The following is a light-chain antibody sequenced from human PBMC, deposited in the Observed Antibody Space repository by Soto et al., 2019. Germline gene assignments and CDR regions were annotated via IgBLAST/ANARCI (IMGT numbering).Light chain of an antibody. CDR2: GAS. V-gene: IGKV3-20*01. CDR1: QSVSSSY. CDR3: QQYGSSPPIT. Sequence: EIVLTQSPGTLSLSPGERATLSCRASQSVSSSYLAWYQQKPGQAPRLLISGASSRATGIPDRFSGSGSGTDFTLTISRLEPEDCAVYYCQQYGSSPPITFGQGTRLEIK. J-gene: IGKJ5*01.